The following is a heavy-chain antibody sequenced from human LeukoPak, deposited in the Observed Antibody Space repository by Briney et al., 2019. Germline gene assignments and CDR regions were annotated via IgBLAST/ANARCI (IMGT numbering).Heavy chain of an antibody. Sequence: GASVKVSCKASGYTFTGYYMHWVRQAPGQGLEWMGWINPNSGGTNYAQKFQGRVTMTRDTSISTAYMELSRLRSDGTAVYYCARHTGSPSSGWFDPWGQGTLVTVSS. J-gene: IGHJ5*02. CDR2: INPNSGGT. CDR1: GYTFTGYY. CDR3: ARHTGSPSSGWFDP. D-gene: IGHD1-14*01. V-gene: IGHV1-2*02.